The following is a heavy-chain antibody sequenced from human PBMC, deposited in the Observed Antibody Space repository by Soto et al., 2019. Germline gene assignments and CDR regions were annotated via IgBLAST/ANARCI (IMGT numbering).Heavy chain of an antibody. V-gene: IGHV3-74*01. J-gene: IGHJ4*02. CDR1: GFTFSSYW. CDR2: INSDGSST. Sequence: PGGSLRLSCAASGFTFSSYWMHWVRQAPGKGLVWVSRINSDGSSTYYADSVKGRFTISRDNSKNTLSLQMNSLRAEDTAVYYCAKLGSSSWSPHYYFDYWGQGTLVTVSS. D-gene: IGHD2-2*01. CDR3: AKLGSSSWSPHYYFDY.